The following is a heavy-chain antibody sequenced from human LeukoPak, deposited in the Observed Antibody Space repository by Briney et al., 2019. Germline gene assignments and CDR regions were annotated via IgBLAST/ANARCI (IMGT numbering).Heavy chain of an antibody. CDR2: ISYDGSTK. J-gene: IGHJ5*02. CDR1: GFTFSTYG. CDR3: ARHRTDYAFDWFDP. D-gene: IGHD4-17*01. Sequence: GGSLRLSCTASGFTFSTYGMHWVRQAPGKGLEWVTLISYDGSTKYYSDSVKGRFTLSRDNSKNTLYLQMNSLRADDTALYYCARHRTDYAFDWFDPWGQGTLVTVSS. V-gene: IGHV3-30*03.